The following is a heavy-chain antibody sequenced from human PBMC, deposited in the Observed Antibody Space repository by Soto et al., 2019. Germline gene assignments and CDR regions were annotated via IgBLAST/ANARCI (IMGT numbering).Heavy chain of an antibody. V-gene: IGHV3-21*01. CDR2: ISSSSSYI. CDR3: ARADYGSGSYEYYYYYMDV. Sequence: GGSLRLSCAASGFTFSSYSMNWVRQAPGKGLDWVSSISSSSSYIYYADSVKGRFTISRDNAKNSLYLQMNSLRAEDTAVYYCARADYGSGSYEYYYYYMDVWGKGTTVTVSS. J-gene: IGHJ6*03. D-gene: IGHD3-10*01. CDR1: GFTFSSYS.